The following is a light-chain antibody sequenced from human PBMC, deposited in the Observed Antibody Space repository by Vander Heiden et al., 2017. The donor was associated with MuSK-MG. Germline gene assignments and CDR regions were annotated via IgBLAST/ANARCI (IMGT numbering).Light chain of an antibody. CDR2: KAS. CDR3: QEYYTYST. J-gene: IGKJ2*01. V-gene: IGKV1-5*03. CDR1: QSIRSS. Sequence: DIQMTQVPSTLSASVGDRVTITCRASQSIRSSLAWYQQKPEKTPKLLIYKASTLESGVPSRFSGSGFGTEFTLTISSLQPDDFATYYCQEYYTYSTFGQGTKVDIK.